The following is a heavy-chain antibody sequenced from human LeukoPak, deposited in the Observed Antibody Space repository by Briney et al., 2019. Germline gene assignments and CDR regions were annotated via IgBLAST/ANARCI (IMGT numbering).Heavy chain of an antibody. CDR3: ARGQGVRGVTTFDP. CDR1: GFTFSSYS. J-gene: IGHJ5*02. D-gene: IGHD3-10*01. V-gene: IGHV3-21*01. CDR2: ISSSSSYI. Sequence: GGSLRLSCAASGFTFSSYSMNWVRQAAGKGLEWVSSISSSSSYIYYAGSVKGRFTISRDNAKNSLYLQMNSLRAEDTAVYYCARGQGVRGVTTFDPWGQGTLVTVSS.